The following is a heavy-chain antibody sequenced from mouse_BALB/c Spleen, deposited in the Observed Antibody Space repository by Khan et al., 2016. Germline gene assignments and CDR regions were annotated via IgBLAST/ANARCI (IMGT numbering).Heavy chain of an antibody. J-gene: IGHJ2*01. CDR3: ARETPYGYGSSYIDY. V-gene: IGHV2-6-7*01. CDR2: IWADGNK. CDR1: GFSLLGYG. D-gene: IGHD1-1*01. Sequence: QVQLTESGPGLVAPSQSLSITCTVSGFSLLGYGVNWVRQPPGKGLEWLGMIWADGNKAYNSALKSRLSISKDNSKSQVFLKMNSLQTDDTARYYCARETPYGYGSSYIDYWGQGTTLTVSS.